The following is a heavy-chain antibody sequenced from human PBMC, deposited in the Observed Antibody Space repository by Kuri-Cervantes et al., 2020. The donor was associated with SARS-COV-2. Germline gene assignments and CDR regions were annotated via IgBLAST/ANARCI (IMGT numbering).Heavy chain of an antibody. CDR3: ASFTPTEDLYHYYYAMDV. V-gene: IGHV1-69*10. J-gene: IGHJ6*02. D-gene: IGHD1-1*01. Sequence: SVKVSCKASGYTFTSYGISWVRQAPGQGLEWMGGIIPVLQIIKYAQRFQGRVTITADTSASTVYMDLSSLGSGDTAVYYCASFTPTEDLYHYYYAMDVWGQGTTVTVSS. CDR1: GYTFTSYG. CDR2: IIPVLQII.